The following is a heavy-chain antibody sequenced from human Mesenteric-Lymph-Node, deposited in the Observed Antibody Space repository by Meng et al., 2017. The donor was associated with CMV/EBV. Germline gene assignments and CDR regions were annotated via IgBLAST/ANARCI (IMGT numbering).Heavy chain of an antibody. D-gene: IGHD5-12*01. CDR3: AKDEGDHSGYVMDFDY. CDR2: IRYDGSNK. CDR1: GFTFSSYG. Sequence: SCAASGFTFSSYGMHWVRQAPGKGLEWVAFIRYDGSNKYYADSVKGRFTISRDNSKNTLYLQMNSLRAEDTAVYYCAKDEGDHSGYVMDFDYWGQGTLVTVSS. V-gene: IGHV3-30*02. J-gene: IGHJ4*02.